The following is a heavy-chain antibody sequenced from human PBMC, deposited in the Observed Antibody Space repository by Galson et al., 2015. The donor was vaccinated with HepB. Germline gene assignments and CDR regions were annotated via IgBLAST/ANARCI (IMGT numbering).Heavy chain of an antibody. CDR1: GFSLSTSGVG. J-gene: IGHJ5*02. Sequence: PALVKPTQTLTLTCTFSGFSLSTSGVGVGWIRQPPGKALEWLALIYWDDDKRYSPSLKSRLTITKDTSKNQVVLTMTNMDPVDTATYYCAHNLPIVVVPAAIGGWFDPWGQGTLVTVSS. CDR2: IYWDDDK. V-gene: IGHV2-5*02. D-gene: IGHD2-2*02. CDR3: AHNLPIVVVPAAIGGWFDP.